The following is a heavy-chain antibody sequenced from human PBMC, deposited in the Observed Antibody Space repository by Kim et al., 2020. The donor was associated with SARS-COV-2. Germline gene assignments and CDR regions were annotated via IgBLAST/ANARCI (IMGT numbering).Heavy chain of an antibody. D-gene: IGHD3-3*01. CDR2: IYYSGST. Sequence: SETLSLTCSVSGGSISSYYWSWIRQPPGKGLEWIGYIYYSGSTNYNPSLKSRVTISVDTSTNQFSLKLSSVTAADTAVYYCARDHREWLQYTANWYFDLWGRGTLVTVSS. CDR3: ARDHREWLQYTANWYFDL. CDR1: GGSISSYY. V-gene: IGHV4-59*01. J-gene: IGHJ2*01.